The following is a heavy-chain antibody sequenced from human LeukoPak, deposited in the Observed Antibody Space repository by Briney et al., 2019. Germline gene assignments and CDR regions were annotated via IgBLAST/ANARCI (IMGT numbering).Heavy chain of an antibody. J-gene: IGHJ4*02. CDR3: TRPSTVSGKDY. Sequence: TGGSLRLSCAASGFTFSGSAMHWVRQASGKGLEWVGRIRSKANSYATAYAASVKGRFTISRDDSKNTAYLQMNSLKTEDTAVYYCTRPSTVSGKDYWGQGTLVTVSS. CDR2: IRSKANSYAT. V-gene: IGHV3-73*01. D-gene: IGHD4-17*01. CDR1: GFTFSGSA.